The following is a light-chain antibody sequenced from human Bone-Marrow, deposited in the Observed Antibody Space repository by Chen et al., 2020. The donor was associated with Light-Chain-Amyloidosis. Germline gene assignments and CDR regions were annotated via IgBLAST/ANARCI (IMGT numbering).Light chain of an antibody. V-gene: IGKV3-20*01. Sequence: EIVLTQSPGTLSLSPEEGANLSCRASQTISSNYLTWYQQKFGQAPRLLIYGSSSRATGIPDMFTGSGSGTDFTLSINRLEPEDFAMYYCQQYGTSPLTFGGGTKVEIK. CDR2: GSS. CDR3: QQYGTSPLT. CDR1: QTISSNY. J-gene: IGKJ4*01.